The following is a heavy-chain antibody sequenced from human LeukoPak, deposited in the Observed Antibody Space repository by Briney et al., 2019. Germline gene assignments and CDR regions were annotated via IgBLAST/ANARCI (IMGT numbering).Heavy chain of an antibody. Sequence: GESLKISCKGSGYTFTTYWTSWLRPMPGKGLEWMGRIDPIDSYTYYSPSFQGHVTISVDKSISTAYLQWNSLQASDTAMYYCARPAPDSSLFDIWGQGTMVTVSS. CDR2: IDPIDSYT. D-gene: IGHD3-22*01. CDR1: GYTFTTYW. J-gene: IGHJ3*02. V-gene: IGHV5-10-1*01. CDR3: ARPAPDSSLFDI.